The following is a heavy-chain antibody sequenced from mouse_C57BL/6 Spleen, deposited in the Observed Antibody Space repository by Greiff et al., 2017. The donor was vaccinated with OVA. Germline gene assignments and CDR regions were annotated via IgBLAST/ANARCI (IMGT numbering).Heavy chain of an antibody. CDR2: IYPGNSDT. V-gene: IGHV1-5*01. CDR1: GYTFTSYW. Sequence: EVQLQQSGTVLARPGASVKMSCKTSGYTFTSYWMHWVKQRPGQGLEWIGAIYPGNSDTSYNQKFKGKAKLTAVTSASTAYMELSSLTNEDSAGYYCTHNVYGRDYFDYWGQGTTLTVSS. J-gene: IGHJ2*01. D-gene: IGHD1-1*01. CDR3: THNVYGRDYFDY.